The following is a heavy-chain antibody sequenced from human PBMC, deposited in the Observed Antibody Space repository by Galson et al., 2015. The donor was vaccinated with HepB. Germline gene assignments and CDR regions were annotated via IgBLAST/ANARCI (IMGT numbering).Heavy chain of an antibody. CDR2: INPNSGGT. CDR1: GYTFTGYY. D-gene: IGHD4-17*01. CDR3: ARDLYGDYVSWWFDP. Sequence: SVKVSCKASGYTFTGYYMHWVRQAPGQGLEWMGWINPNSGGTNYAQKFQGWVTMTRDTSISTAYMELSRLRSDDTAVYYCARDLYGDYVSWWFDPWGQGTLVTVSS. J-gene: IGHJ5*02. V-gene: IGHV1-2*04.